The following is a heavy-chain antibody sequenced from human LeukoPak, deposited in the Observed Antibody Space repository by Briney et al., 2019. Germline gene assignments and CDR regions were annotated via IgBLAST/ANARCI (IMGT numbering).Heavy chain of an antibody. D-gene: IGHD6-19*01. Sequence: AGGSLRLSCAASEFSLSNYWMSWVRQAPGKGLERVAHTNKDGSREYYVDSVKGRFTISRDNAKTSLFLQLNTLRGEDTAVYYCATTVAGHPDDYFDFRGQGTLVTVSS. CDR1: EFSLSNYW. V-gene: IGHV3-7*01. CDR3: ATTVAGHPDDYFDF. CDR2: TNKDGSRE. J-gene: IGHJ4*02.